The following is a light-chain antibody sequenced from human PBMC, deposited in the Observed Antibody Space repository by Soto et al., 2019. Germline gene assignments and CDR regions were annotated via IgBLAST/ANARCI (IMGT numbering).Light chain of an antibody. V-gene: IGKV1-5*01. CDR3: QQYNSYSLT. CDR2: DAY. CDR1: QIISSR. J-gene: IGKJ4*01. Sequence: DIQMTQSPSILSASVGDRVTITCRASQIISSRLAWYQQKPGKAPKLLIYDAYNLESGVPSRFSGSGSGTEFTLTISSLQPDDFVTYYCQQYNSYSLTFGGGTKVDIK.